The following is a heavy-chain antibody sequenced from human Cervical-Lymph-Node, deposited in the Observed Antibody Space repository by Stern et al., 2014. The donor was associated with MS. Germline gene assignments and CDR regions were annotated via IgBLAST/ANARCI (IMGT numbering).Heavy chain of an antibody. D-gene: IGHD4-17*01. CDR1: GGSISSGDNY. CDR2: IHYSGGT. J-gene: IGHJ4*02. Sequence: VQLEESGPGLVKPSQTLSLTCTVSGGSISSGDNYWSWIRQPPGKGPEWLGYIHYSGGTYFNPSLKSRATISADTSKNQFSLKLNSMTAADTAVYYCARVPDYGDAFFDYWGQGILVTVSS. CDR3: ARVPDYGDAFFDY. V-gene: IGHV4-30-4*01.